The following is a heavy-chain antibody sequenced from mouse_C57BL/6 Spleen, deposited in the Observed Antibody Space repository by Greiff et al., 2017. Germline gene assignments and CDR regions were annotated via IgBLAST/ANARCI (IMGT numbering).Heavy chain of an antibody. D-gene: IGHD2-4*01. Sequence: VQLVESGPGLVAPSQSLSITCTVSGFSLTSYGVDWVRQSPGKGLEWLGVIWGVGSTNYNSALKSRLSISKDNSKSQVFLKMNSLQTDDTAMYYCASGYDYDDSGFAYWGQGTLVTVSA. CDR2: IWGVGST. V-gene: IGHV2-6*01. J-gene: IGHJ3*01. CDR3: ASGYDYDDSGFAY. CDR1: GFSLTSYG.